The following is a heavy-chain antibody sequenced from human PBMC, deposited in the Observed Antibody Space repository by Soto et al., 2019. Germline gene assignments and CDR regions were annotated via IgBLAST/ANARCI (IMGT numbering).Heavy chain of an antibody. CDR3: AGDSPPPRE. V-gene: IGHV1-18*01. Sequence: QVQLVQSGAEVKKPGASVKVSCKASGYTFTSYGISWVRQAPGQGLEWMGWISAYNGNTDYAQKLQGRFTMPTATSTSTAYMGLRSLRADDTAVYYCAGDSPPPREWGQGTLVTVSS. J-gene: IGHJ4*02. CDR1: GYTFTSYG. CDR2: ISAYNGNT.